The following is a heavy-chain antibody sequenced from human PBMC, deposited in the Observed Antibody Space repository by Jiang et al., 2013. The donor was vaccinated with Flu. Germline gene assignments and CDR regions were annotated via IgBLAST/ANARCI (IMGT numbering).Heavy chain of an antibody. CDR1: GYTFTSYY. CDR3: ARSGREVVPASRDYYYGMDV. D-gene: IGHD2-2*01. V-gene: IGHV1-3*01. J-gene: IGHJ6*02. CDR2: INAGNGNT. Sequence: SGAEVKKPGASVKVSCKASGYTFTSYYMHWVRQAPGQGLEWMGWINAGNGNTKYSQKFQGRVTITRDTSASTAYMELSSLRSEDTAVYYCARSGREVVPASRDYYYGMDVWGQGDHGHRLL.